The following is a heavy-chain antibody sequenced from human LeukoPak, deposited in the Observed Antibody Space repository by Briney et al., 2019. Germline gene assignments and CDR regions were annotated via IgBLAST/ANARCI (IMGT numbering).Heavy chain of an antibody. CDR2: ISWNSGSI. CDR3: ARENSGPDDYYYYMDV. V-gene: IGHV3-9*01. CDR1: GFTFDDYA. J-gene: IGHJ6*03. Sequence: QPGRSLRLSCAASGFTFDDYAMHWVRQAPGKGLEWVSGISWNSGSIGYADSVKGRFTISRDNAKNSLYLQMNSLRAEDTALYYCARENSGPDDYYYYMDVWGKGTTVTVSS. D-gene: IGHD5-12*01.